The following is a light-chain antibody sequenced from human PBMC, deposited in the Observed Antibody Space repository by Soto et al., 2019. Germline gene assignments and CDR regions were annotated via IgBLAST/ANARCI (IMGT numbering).Light chain of an antibody. CDR3: SSHAGIINVV. J-gene: IGLJ7*01. V-gene: IGLV2-8*01. CDR1: SSDVGGYNY. CDR2: EVT. Sequence: QSVLTQPPSASGSPGQSVTISCTGTSSDVGGYNYVSWYQQHPGKAPKLIIYEVTKRPSGVPDRFSGSKSGNTASLTVSGLLAEDEADYYCSSHAGIINVVFGGGPQLTVL.